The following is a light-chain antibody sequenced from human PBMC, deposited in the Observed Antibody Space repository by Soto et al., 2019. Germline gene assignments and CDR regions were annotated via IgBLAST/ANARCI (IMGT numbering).Light chain of an antibody. CDR2: STS. CDR3: LLYYDGDRV. V-gene: IGLV7-43*01. CDR1: TGAVTSGHL. J-gene: IGLJ2*01. Sequence: QAVVTQEPSLTVSPGGTVTLTCASSTGAVTSGHLPNWFQQKPGQPPRTLIYSTSNRQSWTPARFSGSLLGGKAALTLSGVQPEDEAKYYCLLYYDGDRVFGGGTKLTVL.